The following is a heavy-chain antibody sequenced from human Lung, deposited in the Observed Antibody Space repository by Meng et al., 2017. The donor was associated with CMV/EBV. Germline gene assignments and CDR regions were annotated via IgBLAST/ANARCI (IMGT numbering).Heavy chain of an antibody. Sequence: GGSLRLSXAASGFTVSSNYMSWVRQAPGKGLEWVSVIYSGGSTYYADSVKGRFTISRDNSKNTLYLQMNSLRAEDTAVYYCARAMTLALAGVPSEFDPWCQGTLVTVSS. V-gene: IGHV3-66*02. J-gene: IGHJ5*02. CDR3: ARAMTLALAGVPSEFDP. CDR1: GFTVSSNY. CDR2: IYSGGST. D-gene: IGHD6-13*01.